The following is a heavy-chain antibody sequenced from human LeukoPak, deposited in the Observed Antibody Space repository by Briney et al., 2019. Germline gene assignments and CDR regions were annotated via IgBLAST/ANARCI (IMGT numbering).Heavy chain of an antibody. V-gene: IGHV3-7*01. J-gene: IGHJ4*02. D-gene: IGHD5-12*01. CDR2: INPAGSET. CDR1: GFTFSSFA. Sequence: GGSLRLSCAASGFTFSSFALHWVRQAPGTGLEWVANINPAGSETFHVDPVKGRFSISRDHAKNLVYLQMNSLRAEDTAVYYCATFGLVAALDLWGLGTLVTVSS. CDR3: ATFGLVAALDL.